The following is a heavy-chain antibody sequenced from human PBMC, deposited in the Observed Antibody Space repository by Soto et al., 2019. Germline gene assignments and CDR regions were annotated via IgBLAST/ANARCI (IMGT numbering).Heavy chain of an antibody. CDR3: ERGITIFGVVIGLHY. CDR1: GGTFSSYA. CDR2: IFPIFGTA. J-gene: IGHJ4*02. Sequence: SVKVSCKASGGTFSSYAISWVRQAPGQGLEWMGGIFPIFGTANYAQKFQGRVTITADESTSTAYMELSSLRSEDTAVYYCERGITIFGVVIGLHYWGQGTLVTVSS. V-gene: IGHV1-69*13. D-gene: IGHD3-3*01.